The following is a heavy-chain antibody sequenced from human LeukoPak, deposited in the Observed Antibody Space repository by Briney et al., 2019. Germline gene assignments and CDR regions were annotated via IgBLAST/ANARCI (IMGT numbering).Heavy chain of an antibody. CDR3: ARVQLERAAFDY. Sequence: GGSLRLSCAASGFTFSSYSMNWVRQAPGEGLEWVSSISSSSSYIYYADSVKGRFTISRDNAKNSLYLQMNSLRAEDTAVYYCARVQLERAAFDYWGQGTLVTVSS. D-gene: IGHD1-1*01. CDR2: ISSSSSYI. J-gene: IGHJ4*02. CDR1: GFTFSSYS. V-gene: IGHV3-21*01.